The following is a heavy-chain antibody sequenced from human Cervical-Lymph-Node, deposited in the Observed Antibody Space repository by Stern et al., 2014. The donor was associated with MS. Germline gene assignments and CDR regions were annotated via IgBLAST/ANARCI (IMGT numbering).Heavy chain of an antibody. J-gene: IGHJ4*02. CDR3: ARGASDY. CDR1: GYTFSVYN. CDR2: INPNSGGT. Sequence: QVQLVQSGAEVKKPGASLKVPCKASGYTFSVYNIHWVRQAPGQGLEWMGRINPNSGGTNYAQKFQGRVTMTRDTSISIVYMELTRLRSDDTAVYYCARGASDYWGQGTLVTVSS. V-gene: IGHV1-2*06. D-gene: IGHD3-16*01.